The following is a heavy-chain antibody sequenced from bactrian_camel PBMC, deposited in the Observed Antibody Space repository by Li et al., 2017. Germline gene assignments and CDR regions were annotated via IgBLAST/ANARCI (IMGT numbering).Heavy chain of an antibody. Sequence: HVQLVESGGGSVQAGGSLRLSCAASGFTYSTHCMGWFRQVPGNKREGVARIHSDSTAAYSDSVRGRFTISVDNAKNTLYLQMNDLKSEDTAIYYCAVARNAAFSNCPEDLFEYYGRGTQVTVS. V-gene: IGHV3S1*01. CDR2: IHSDSTA. J-gene: IGHJ4*01. CDR3: AVARNAAFSNCPEDLFEY. D-gene: IGHD3*01. CDR1: GFTYSTHC.